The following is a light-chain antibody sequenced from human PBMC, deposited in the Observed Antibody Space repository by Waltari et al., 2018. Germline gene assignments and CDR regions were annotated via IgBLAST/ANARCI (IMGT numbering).Light chain of an antibody. CDR2: MGS. CDR1: QSLLYSNGNNY. CDR3: MQGLQWPLT. V-gene: IGKV2-28*01. Sequence: DIVMTQSPLSLPVTPGEPAAISCRSRQSLLYSNGNNYFNWYLTKPGQSPQVLIYMGSNRASGVPDRFSGTGSGTDFTLKISRVEAEDVGVYYCMQGLQWPLTFGEGTKVEIK. J-gene: IGKJ4*01.